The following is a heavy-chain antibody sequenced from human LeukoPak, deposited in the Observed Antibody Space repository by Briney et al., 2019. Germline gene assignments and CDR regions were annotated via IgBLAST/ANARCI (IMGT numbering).Heavy chain of an antibody. CDR2: IYYSGST. V-gene: IGHV4-39*01. Sequence: SETLSLTCTVSGGSISSNSYFWAWVRQPPGKGLEWIGTIYYSGSTYNNPSLKSRVTISVDTSKNQFSLRLSSGTAADTAVYYCARHRGCGSGPPLFDYWGQGTLVTVSS. J-gene: IGHJ4*02. CDR1: GGSISSNSYF. CDR3: ARHRGCGSGPPLFDY. D-gene: IGHD6-25*01.